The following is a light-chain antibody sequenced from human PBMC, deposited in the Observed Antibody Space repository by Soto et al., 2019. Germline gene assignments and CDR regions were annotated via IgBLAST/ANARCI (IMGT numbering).Light chain of an antibody. CDR3: QQYGSSPRT. V-gene: IGKV3-20*01. Sequence: EIVLTHSPGTLSLSPGERATLSFSSSQSVSRNYLVWYQQKPGQAPRLLIYGASGRATGISDRFSGSGSGTDFTLIISRMEPEDFAVYCCQQYGSSPRTFGQRTKVDIK. CDR2: GAS. CDR1: QSVSRNY. J-gene: IGKJ1*01.